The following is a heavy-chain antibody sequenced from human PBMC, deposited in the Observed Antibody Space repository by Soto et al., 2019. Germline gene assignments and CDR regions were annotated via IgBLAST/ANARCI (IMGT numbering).Heavy chain of an antibody. V-gene: IGHV3-33*01. CDR2: IWYDGSNK. D-gene: IGHD6-13*01. J-gene: IGHJ4*02. CDR3: ARGYSSSRDLGY. Sequence: QVQLVESGGGVVQPGTSLRLSCAASGFSCSSYDIHWVRQAPGKGLEWVAVIWYDGSNKYYADSVKGRFIISRDNSKNTLYLQMNSLRADDTAVYYCARGYSSSRDLGYWGQGTLVTVSS. CDR1: GFSCSSYD.